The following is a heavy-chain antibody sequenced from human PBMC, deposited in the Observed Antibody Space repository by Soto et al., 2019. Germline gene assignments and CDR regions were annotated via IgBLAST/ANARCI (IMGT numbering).Heavy chain of an antibody. CDR1: GGSISSGDYY. D-gene: IGHD3-10*01. V-gene: IGHV4-30-4*01. CDR3: ARERFDYGSGSSRRSAEYFQH. CDR2: IYYSGST. J-gene: IGHJ1*01. Sequence: SETLSLTCTVSGGSISSGDYYWSWIRQPPGKGLEWIGYIYYSGSTYYNPSLKSRVTISVDTSKNQFSLKLSSVTAADTAVYYCARERFDYGSGSSRRSAEYFQHWGQGTLVTVSS.